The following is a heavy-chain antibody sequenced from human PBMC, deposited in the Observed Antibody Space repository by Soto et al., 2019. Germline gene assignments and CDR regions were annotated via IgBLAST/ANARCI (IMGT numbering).Heavy chain of an antibody. D-gene: IGHD3-10*01. Sequence: EVQLVESGGGLVQPRGSLKLSCAASGFTFSGSAVHWVRQASGKGLEWVGRIRSKANSYATAYAASVKGRFTISRDDSKNTAYLLMNSLKTEDTAVYYCTSTMVRGVNDYWGQGTLVTVSS. CDR1: GFTFSGSA. CDR2: IRSKANSYAT. CDR3: TSTMVRGVNDY. V-gene: IGHV3-73*01. J-gene: IGHJ4*02.